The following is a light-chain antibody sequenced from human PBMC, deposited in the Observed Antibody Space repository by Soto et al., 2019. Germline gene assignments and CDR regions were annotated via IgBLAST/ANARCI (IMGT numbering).Light chain of an antibody. CDR2: DAS. Sequence: EIVLTQSSATLSLSPGERATLSCRASQSVSSSLAWYQLKPGQAPRLLIYDASNRATGIPARFSGSGSGTDFTLTISSLEPQDFAVYYCQQRSNWLTFGQGTRLEIK. CDR1: QSVSSS. V-gene: IGKV3-11*01. J-gene: IGKJ5*01. CDR3: QQRSNWLT.